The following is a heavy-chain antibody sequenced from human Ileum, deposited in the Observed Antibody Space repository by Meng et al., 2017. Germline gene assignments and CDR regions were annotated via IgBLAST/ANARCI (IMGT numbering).Heavy chain of an antibody. D-gene: IGHD3-16*01. J-gene: IGHJ4*02. CDR3: ARGGGRYGPDFDY. V-gene: IGHV4-34*01. CDR2: INHSGST. CDR1: GGSFSGYY. Sequence: QVQRQQWGAGLVKPSESPSLTGDVYGGSFSGYYWSWIRQPPGKGLEWIGEINHSGSTNYNPSLKSRVTISVDTSKNQFSLKLSSVTAADTAVYYCARGGGRYGPDFDYWGQGTLVTVSS.